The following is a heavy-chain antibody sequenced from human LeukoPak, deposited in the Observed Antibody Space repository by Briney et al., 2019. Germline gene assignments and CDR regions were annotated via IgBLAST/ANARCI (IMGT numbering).Heavy chain of an antibody. J-gene: IGHJ2*01. CDR1: GYPFATYD. CDR2: MNPSSGYT. D-gene: IGHD1-14*01. CDR3: ARISDHNWYFDL. Sequence: ASVKVSCTASGYPFATYDINWVRQAAGQGLEWMGWMNPSSGYTGYSQKFQGRVTMTRNTSITTAYMELSSLRSEDTAVYYCARISDHNWYFDLWGRGTLVTVSS. V-gene: IGHV1-8*01.